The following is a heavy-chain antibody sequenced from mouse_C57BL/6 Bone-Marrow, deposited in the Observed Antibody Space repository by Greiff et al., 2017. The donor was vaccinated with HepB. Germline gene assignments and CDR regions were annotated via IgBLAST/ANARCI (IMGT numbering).Heavy chain of an antibody. CDR3: ARCPLGSSYWYFDV. D-gene: IGHD1-1*01. V-gene: IGHV1-18*01. CDR1: GYTFTDYN. CDR2: INPNNGGT. Sequence: DVQLQESGPELVKPGASVKIPCKASGYTFTDYNMDWVKQSHGKSLEWIGDINPNNGGTIYNQKFKGKATLTVDKSSSTAYMELRSLTSEDTAVYYCARCPLGSSYWYFDVWGTGTTVTVSS. J-gene: IGHJ1*03.